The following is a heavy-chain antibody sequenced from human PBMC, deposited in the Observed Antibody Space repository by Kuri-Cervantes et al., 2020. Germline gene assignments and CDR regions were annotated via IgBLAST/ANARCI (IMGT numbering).Heavy chain of an antibody. CDR3: AKNYLGYCSGGSCYDAFDI. J-gene: IGHJ3*02. CDR1: GFTFNSYS. CDR2: ISSGTSVI. D-gene: IGHD2-15*01. Sequence: GESLKISCAASGFTFNSYSMNWVRQAPGKGPEWISYISSGTSVIHYSDSVKGRFAIARDNAKNSLYLQMNSLRDEDTAVYYCAKNYLGYCSGGSCYDAFDIWGQGTMVTVSS. V-gene: IGHV3-48*02.